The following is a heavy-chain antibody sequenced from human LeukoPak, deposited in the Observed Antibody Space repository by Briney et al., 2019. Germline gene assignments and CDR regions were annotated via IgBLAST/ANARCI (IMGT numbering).Heavy chain of an antibody. Sequence: PSETLSLTCTVSGGSISSGGYYWSWIRQHPGKGLEWIGYIYYSGSTYYNPSLKSRVTISVDTSKNQFSLKLSSVTAADTAVYYCARAQHHDYGDYVYFDYWGQGTLVTVSS. CDR3: ARAQHHDYGDYVYFDY. J-gene: IGHJ4*02. V-gene: IGHV4-31*03. D-gene: IGHD4-17*01. CDR1: GGSISSGGYY. CDR2: IYYSGST.